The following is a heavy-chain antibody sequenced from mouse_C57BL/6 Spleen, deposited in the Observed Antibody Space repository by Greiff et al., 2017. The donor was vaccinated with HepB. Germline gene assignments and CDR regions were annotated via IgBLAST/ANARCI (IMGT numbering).Heavy chain of an antibody. J-gene: IGHJ4*01. D-gene: IGHD2-4*01. Sequence: VQLQQPGAELVKPGASVKMSCKASGYTFTSYWITWVKQRPGQGLEWIGDIYPGSGSTNYNEKFKSKATLTVDTSSSTAYMQLSSLTSEDSAVYYCARGIYYDYDDYYAMDYWGQGTSVTVSS. CDR3: ARGIYYDYDDYYAMDY. CDR2: IYPGSGST. V-gene: IGHV1-55*01. CDR1: GYTFTSYW.